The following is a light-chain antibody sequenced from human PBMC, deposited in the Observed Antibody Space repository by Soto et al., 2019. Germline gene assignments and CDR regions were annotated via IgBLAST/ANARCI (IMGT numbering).Light chain of an antibody. CDR2: EVV. CDR3: KSYAGSNTYV. CDR1: KNDIGVYDF. Sequence: QSALTQSPSASGSPGQSVTISCTGTKNDIGVYDFVSWYQHHPGKAPRLIIYEVVQRPSGVPDRFSGSKSGNTASLTVSGLQPADEADYFCKSYAGSNTYVFGSGTKVTVL. J-gene: IGLJ1*01. V-gene: IGLV2-8*01.